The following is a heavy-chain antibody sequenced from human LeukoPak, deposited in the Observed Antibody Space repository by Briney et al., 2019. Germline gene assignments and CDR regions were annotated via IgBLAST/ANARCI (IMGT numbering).Heavy chain of an antibody. V-gene: IGHV3-30*04. CDR1: GFTFSSYA. D-gene: IGHD4-17*01. J-gene: IGHJ4*02. CDR3: ARESYDYGDYGIDY. CDR2: ISYDGSNK. Sequence: GGSLRLSCAASGFTFSSYAMHWVRQAPGKGLEWMAVISYDGSNKYYADSVKGRFTISRDNSKNTLYLQMNSLRADDTAVYYCARESYDYGDYGIDYWGQGTLVTVSS.